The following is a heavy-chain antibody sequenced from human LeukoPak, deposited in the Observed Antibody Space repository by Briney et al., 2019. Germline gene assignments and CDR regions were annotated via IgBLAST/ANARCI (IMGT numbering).Heavy chain of an antibody. Sequence: GGSLRLSCAASGFTFSSYSMNWVRQAPGKGLEWVSYISSSSSTIYYADSVKGRFTISRDNAKNSLYLQMNSLRAEDTAVYYCARVDGRYSSSPRDYWGQGTLVTVSS. J-gene: IGHJ4*02. CDR3: ARVDGRYSSSPRDY. CDR1: GFTFSSYS. V-gene: IGHV3-48*01. D-gene: IGHD6-6*01. CDR2: ISSSSSTI.